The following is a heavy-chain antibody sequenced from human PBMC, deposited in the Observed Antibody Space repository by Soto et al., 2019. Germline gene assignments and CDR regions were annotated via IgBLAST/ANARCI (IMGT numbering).Heavy chain of an antibody. CDR3: ARRGSGHTFDY. D-gene: IGHD3-10*01. CDR1: DASVSRIGFH. J-gene: IGHJ4*02. CDR2: IYDAGTT. Sequence: QVQLQESGPGLVKTSETLSLTCDVSDASVSRIGFHWGWIRQPPGQGLERIGSIYDAGTTFYNPSFKSRVTISADTSKNHFSLRLTSVTAADTAVYYCARRGSGHTFDYWGQGTLVTVSS. V-gene: IGHV4-39*01.